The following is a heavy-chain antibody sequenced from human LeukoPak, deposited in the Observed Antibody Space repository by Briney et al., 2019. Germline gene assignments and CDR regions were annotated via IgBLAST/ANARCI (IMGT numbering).Heavy chain of an antibody. V-gene: IGHV1-8*01. CDR1: GYTFTSYD. Sequence: ASVKVSCKASGYTFTSYDVNWVRQATGQGLEWMGWMNPNSGNTGYAQKFQGRVTMTRNTSISTAYMELSSLRSEDTAVYYCARASTYFGVVTDFDYWGQGTLVTVSS. CDR2: MNPNSGNT. J-gene: IGHJ4*02. CDR3: ARASTYFGVVTDFDY. D-gene: IGHD3-3*01.